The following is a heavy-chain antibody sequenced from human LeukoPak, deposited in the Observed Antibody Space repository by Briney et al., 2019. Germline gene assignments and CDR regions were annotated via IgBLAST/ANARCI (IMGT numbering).Heavy chain of an antibody. CDR1: GGSISSYY. D-gene: IGHD3-9*01. V-gene: IGHV4-59*12. CDR2: IYYSGST. CDR3: ARGVLRYFDWFFDY. J-gene: IGHJ4*02. Sequence: SETLSLTCTVSGGSISSYYWSWIRQPPGKGLEWIGYIYYSGSTNYNPSLKSRVTISVDTSKNQFSLRLSSVTAADTAVYYCARGVLRYFDWFFDYWGQGTLVTVSS.